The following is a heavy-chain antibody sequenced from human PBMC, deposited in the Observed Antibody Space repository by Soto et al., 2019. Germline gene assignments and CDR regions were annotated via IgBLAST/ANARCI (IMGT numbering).Heavy chain of an antibody. CDR2: IYYSGYT. CDR3: ARSLGRPYWYFDL. Sequence: QVQLQESGPGLVKPSQTLSLTCTVSGGSISSGGYYWSWIRQHPGKGLEWIGYIYYSGYTYYNPSLKSRVTISVDTFKNPFFLKLSSVTAADTAVYYCARSLGRPYWYFDLWGRGTLVTVSS. J-gene: IGHJ2*01. V-gene: IGHV4-31*03. CDR1: GGSISSGGYY. D-gene: IGHD3-3*01.